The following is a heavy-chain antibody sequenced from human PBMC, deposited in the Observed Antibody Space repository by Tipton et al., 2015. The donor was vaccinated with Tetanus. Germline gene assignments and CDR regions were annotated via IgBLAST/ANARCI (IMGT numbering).Heavy chain of an antibody. CDR2: ISNSGST. D-gene: IGHD3-10*01. Sequence: TLSLTCAVYGGSLSRYYWTWIRQPPGKGLEWIGYISNSGSTYYNPSLKSRVTISVDTSQKQISLKVNSVTAADTAVYYCARDRGVRGGYYYYHGMDVWGQGTTVTVSS. V-gene: IGHV4-34*09. CDR3: ARDRGVRGGYYYYHGMDV. J-gene: IGHJ6*02. CDR1: GGSLSRYY.